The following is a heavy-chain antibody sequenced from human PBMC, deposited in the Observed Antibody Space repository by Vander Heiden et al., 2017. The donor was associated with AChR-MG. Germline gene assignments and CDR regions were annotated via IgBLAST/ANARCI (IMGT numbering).Heavy chain of an antibody. CDR3: TRANTVLGAKYYFDC. CDR2: SSSKTYGVTS. CDR1: GFSFGDYT. J-gene: IGHJ4*02. D-gene: IGHD1-26*01. V-gene: IGHV3-49*04. Sequence: EVQLVESGGDLVQPGRSLRLSCSAPGFSFGDYTISWVRQAPGRGLEWVGFSSSKTYGVTSQYAASVKGRFTASRDDSKNIAYLQMNSLKTEDTAIYYCTRANTVLGAKYYFDCWGQGILVTVSS.